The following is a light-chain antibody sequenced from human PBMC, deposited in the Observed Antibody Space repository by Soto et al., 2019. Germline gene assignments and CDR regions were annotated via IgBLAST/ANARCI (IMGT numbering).Light chain of an antibody. V-gene: IGLV2-11*01. CDR2: DVT. J-gene: IGLJ1*01. Sequence: QSVLAQPRSVSASPGQSVTISCTGTSSDVGRYDYVSWYQQHPGKAPKLIVYDVTERPSGVPDRFSGSKSGNTASLTISGLQAEDEADYSCQSYDSSLSGYVFGTGTKVTVL. CDR3: QSYDSSLSGYV. CDR1: SSDVGRYDY.